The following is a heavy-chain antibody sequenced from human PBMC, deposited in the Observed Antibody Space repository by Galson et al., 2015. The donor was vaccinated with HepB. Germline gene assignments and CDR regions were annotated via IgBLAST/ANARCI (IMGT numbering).Heavy chain of an antibody. CDR2: IWYDGSNK. V-gene: IGHV3-33*01. D-gene: IGHD2-21*01. Sequence: SLRLSCAASGFTFSSYGMHWVRQAPGKGLEWVAVIWYDGSNKYYADSVKGRFTISRDNSKNTLYLQMNSLRAEDTAVYYCARVDCGGDCYSGAFDIWGQGTMDTVSS. CDR3: ARVDCGGDCYSGAFDI. J-gene: IGHJ3*02. CDR1: GFTFSSYG.